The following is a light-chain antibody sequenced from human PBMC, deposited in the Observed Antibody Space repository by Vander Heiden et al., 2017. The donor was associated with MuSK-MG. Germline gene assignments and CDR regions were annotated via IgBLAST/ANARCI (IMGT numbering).Light chain of an antibody. J-gene: IGLJ1*01. CDR2: DVN. CDR3: SSYSTSSTLYV. V-gene: IGLV2-14*03. Sequence: QSALTQPASVSGSPGQSITISCTGTSSDIGGYNYVSWYQQHPGKALKLMIYDVNNRPSGVSNRFSGSKSGNTASLTISGLQAEDEADYYCSSYSTSSTLYVFGTGTKVTVL. CDR1: SSDIGGYNY.